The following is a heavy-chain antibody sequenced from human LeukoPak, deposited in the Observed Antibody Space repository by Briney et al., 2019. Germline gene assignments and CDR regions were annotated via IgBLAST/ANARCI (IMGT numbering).Heavy chain of an antibody. CDR3: AKDHSYSISQHYFDY. V-gene: IGHV3-9*01. J-gene: IGHJ4*02. Sequence: GGSLRLSCAASGFTFDDYAMHWVRQAPGKGLEWVSGISWNSGNIDYADSVKGRFTISRGNAKNSLYLQMNSLRAEDTALYYCAKDHSYSISQHYFDYWGQGTLVTVSS. D-gene: IGHD6-6*01. CDR2: ISWNSGNI. CDR1: GFTFDDYA.